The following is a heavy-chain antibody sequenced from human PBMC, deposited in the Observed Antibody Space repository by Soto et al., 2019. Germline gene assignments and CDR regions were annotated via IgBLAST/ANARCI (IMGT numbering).Heavy chain of an antibody. V-gene: IGHV4-59*01. CDR2: IYYSGST. CDR1: GGSISSYY. D-gene: IGHD2-8*01. Sequence: QVQLQESGPGLVKPSETLSLTCTVSGGSISSYYWSWIRQPPGKGLEWIGYIYYSGSTNYNPSLKSRVTISVDTSKNQFSLKLSSVTAADTAVYYCARVGLGYCTNGVCYPYYLDYWGQGTLVTVSS. CDR3: ARVGLGYCTNGVCYPYYLDY. J-gene: IGHJ4*02.